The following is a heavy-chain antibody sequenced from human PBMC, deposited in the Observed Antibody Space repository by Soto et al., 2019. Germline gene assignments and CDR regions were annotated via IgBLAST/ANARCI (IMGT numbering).Heavy chain of an antibody. Sequence: PGGSLRLSCAASDISVSDDYMSWVRQAPGKGLEWVASISTTSTYIYYADSVKGRFTISRDNAKNSLHLQMNSLRAEDTAVYYCVRDYVMDVWGQGTTVTVSS. CDR2: ISTTSTYI. CDR1: DISVSDDY. D-gene: IGHD3-10*02. V-gene: IGHV3-21*01. CDR3: VRDYVMDV. J-gene: IGHJ6*02.